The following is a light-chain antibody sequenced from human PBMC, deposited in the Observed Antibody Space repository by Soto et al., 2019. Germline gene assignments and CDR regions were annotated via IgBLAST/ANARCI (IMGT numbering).Light chain of an antibody. CDR1: QSVGRNY. Sequence: EIVLTQPPGTLSLSPGERATLSCRASQSVGRNYLAWYQQKPGQAPRLLIYGASSRATGIPDRFSGSGSGTDFTLTISRLEPEDFAVYYCQQYASSPLTFGGGTKVEIK. CDR2: GAS. CDR3: QQYASSPLT. V-gene: IGKV3-20*01. J-gene: IGKJ4*01.